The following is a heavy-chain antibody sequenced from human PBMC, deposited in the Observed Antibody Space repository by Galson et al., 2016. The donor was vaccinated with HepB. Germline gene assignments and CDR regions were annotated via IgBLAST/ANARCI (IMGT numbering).Heavy chain of an antibody. CDR3: AKNLDSGWHLPFDY. J-gene: IGHJ4*02. CDR2: IYSGGAT. D-gene: IGHD3-22*01. V-gene: IGHV3-53*01. CDR1: GFXVRXXX. Sequence: SLRLSCAGSGFXVRXXXMNXVRQAXGKGLEWVSVIYSGGATSYADSVKGRFTISRDTSNNTVFLQMNSLRTEDTAVYYCAKNLDSGWHLPFDYWGQGTLVTVSS.